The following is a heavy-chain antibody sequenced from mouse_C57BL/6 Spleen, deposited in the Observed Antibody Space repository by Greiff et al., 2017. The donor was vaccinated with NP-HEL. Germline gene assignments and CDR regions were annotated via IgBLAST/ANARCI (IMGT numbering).Heavy chain of an antibody. Sequence: EVQLQESGPELVKPGASVKISCKASGYSFTGYYMNWVKQSPEKSLEWIGEINPSTGGTTYNQKFKAKATLTVDKSSSTAYMQLNSLTSEDSAVYCCARYSKYYFDYWGQGTTLTVSS. CDR1: GYSFTGYY. CDR2: INPSTGGT. CDR3: ARYSKYYFDY. J-gene: IGHJ2*01. V-gene: IGHV1-42*01. D-gene: IGHD2-5*01.